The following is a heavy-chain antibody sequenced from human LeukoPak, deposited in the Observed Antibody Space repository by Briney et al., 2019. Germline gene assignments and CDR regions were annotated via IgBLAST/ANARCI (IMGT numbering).Heavy chain of an antibody. Sequence: GGSLRLSCAASEFTVSNYAMSWVRQAPGKGLEWVSAITGSGGNTYYADSVKGRFTISRDNSKNTVFLQMNSLRAEDTAVYYCAKWGDYDVLTGYYVSDYWGQGTLVTVSS. CDR2: ITGSGGNT. V-gene: IGHV3-23*01. D-gene: IGHD3-9*01. J-gene: IGHJ4*02. CDR3: AKWGDYDVLTGYYVSDY. CDR1: EFTVSNYA.